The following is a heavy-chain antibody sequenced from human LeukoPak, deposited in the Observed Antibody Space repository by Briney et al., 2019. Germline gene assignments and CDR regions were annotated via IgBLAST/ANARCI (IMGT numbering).Heavy chain of an antibody. V-gene: IGHV1-2*02. CDR1: GYTFTGYY. D-gene: IGHD2-2*01. J-gene: IGHJ6*03. Sequence: ASVKVSCKASGYTFTGYYMHWVRQAPGQGLEWMVWINPNSGGTNYAQKFQGRVTMTRDTSITTAYMELSRLRSDDTAVYYCARAEDQLLFTLYYMDVWGKGTTVTVSS. CDR2: INPNSGGT. CDR3: ARAEDQLLFTLYYMDV.